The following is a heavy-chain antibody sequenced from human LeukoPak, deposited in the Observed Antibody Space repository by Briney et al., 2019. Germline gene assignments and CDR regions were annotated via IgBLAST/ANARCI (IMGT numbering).Heavy chain of an antibody. CDR2: IYTSGST. CDR3: ARDRSAGTIDY. D-gene: IGHD6-19*01. CDR1: GGSISSYY. V-gene: IGHV4-4*07. J-gene: IGHJ4*02. Sequence: PSETLSFTCTVSGGSISSYYWSWIRQPAGKGLEWIGRIYTSGSTNCNPSLKSRVTMSVDTSKNQFSLKLSSVTAADTAVYYCARDRSAGTIDYWGQGTLVTVSS.